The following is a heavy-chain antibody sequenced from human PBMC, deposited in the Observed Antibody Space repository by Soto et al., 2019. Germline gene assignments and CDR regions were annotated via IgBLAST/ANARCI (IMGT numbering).Heavy chain of an antibody. CDR2: IDPSDSYT. J-gene: IGHJ4*02. D-gene: IGHD4-4*01. Sequence: PGESLKISCKGSGYSFTSYWISWVHQMPGKGLEWMGRIDPSDSYTNYSPSFQGHVTISADKSISTAYLQWSSLKASDTAMYYCASLMTTVTTDDYWGQGTLVTVSS. CDR1: GYSFTSYW. V-gene: IGHV5-10-1*01. CDR3: ASLMTTVTTDDY.